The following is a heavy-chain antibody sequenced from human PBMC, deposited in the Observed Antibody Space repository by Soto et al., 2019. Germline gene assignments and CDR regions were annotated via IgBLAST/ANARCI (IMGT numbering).Heavy chain of an antibody. Sequence: QVQLMQSGAEVKKPGASVKVSCKASGYTFTSYDINWVRQATGQGLEWMGWMNPNSGNTGYAQKFQGRVTMTRNTSISTAYMELSSLRSEDTAVYYCARGMPSEQWLVIDYWGQGTLVTVSS. CDR2: MNPNSGNT. CDR3: ARGMPSEQWLVIDY. CDR1: GYTFTSYD. J-gene: IGHJ4*02. D-gene: IGHD6-19*01. V-gene: IGHV1-8*01.